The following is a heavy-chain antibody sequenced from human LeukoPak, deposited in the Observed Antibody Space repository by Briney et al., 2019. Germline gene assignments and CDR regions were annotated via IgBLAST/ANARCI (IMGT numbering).Heavy chain of an antibody. CDR3: AKNLYCGGGSCYPSALGMDV. J-gene: IGHJ6*02. CDR2: IRGSGGGT. D-gene: IGHD2-15*01. CDR1: GFTFGTYT. V-gene: IGHV3-23*01. Sequence: GGSLRLSCVASGFTFGTYTMTWVRQTPGKGLEWVSGIRGSGGGTYYAGSLKGRFTISRDNSKNTLYLQMYSLRAEDTGVYYCAKNLYCGGGSCYPSALGMDVWGQGTTVTVSS.